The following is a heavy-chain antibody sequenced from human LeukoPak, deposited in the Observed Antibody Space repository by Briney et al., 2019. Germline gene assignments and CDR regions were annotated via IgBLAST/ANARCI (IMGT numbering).Heavy chain of an antibody. CDR3: AKDVSTILFDY. CDR1: GFTFSNTA. Sequence: PGGSLRLSCEASGFTFSNTAMSWVRQAPDKGLEWVSTISDSGANTRYADSVKGRFTISRDNSKNTLYLQMNSLRAEDTALYYCAKDVSTILFDYWGQGTLVTVSS. D-gene: IGHD5/OR15-5a*01. V-gene: IGHV3-23*01. CDR2: ISDSGANT. J-gene: IGHJ4*02.